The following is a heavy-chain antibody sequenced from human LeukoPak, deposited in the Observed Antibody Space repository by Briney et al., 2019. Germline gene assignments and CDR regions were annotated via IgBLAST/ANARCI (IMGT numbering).Heavy chain of an antibody. CDR3: ARVMTSVTNGWFDP. V-gene: IGHV3-23*01. D-gene: IGHD4-17*01. J-gene: IGHJ5*02. CDR1: GFTFSSYA. Sequence: GGSLRLSCAASGFTFSSYAMSWVRQAPGKGLEWVSAISGSGGSTYYADSVKGRFTISRGNAKNSLYLQMNSLRAEDTAVYYCARVMTSVTNGWFDPWGQGTLVTVSS. CDR2: ISGSGGST.